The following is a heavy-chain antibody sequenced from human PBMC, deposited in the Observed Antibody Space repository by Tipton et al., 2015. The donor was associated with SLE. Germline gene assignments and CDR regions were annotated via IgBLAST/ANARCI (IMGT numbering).Heavy chain of an antibody. Sequence: LRLSCTVSGGSISSYYWSWIRQPPGKGLEWIGYIYTSGSTNYNPSLKSRVTISVDTSKNQFSLKLCSVTAADTAVYYCAREEVGATVFDYWGKGTLVTVSS. CDR1: GGSISSYY. CDR2: IYTSGST. V-gene: IGHV4-4*08. J-gene: IGHJ4*02. CDR3: AREEVGATVFDY. D-gene: IGHD1-26*01.